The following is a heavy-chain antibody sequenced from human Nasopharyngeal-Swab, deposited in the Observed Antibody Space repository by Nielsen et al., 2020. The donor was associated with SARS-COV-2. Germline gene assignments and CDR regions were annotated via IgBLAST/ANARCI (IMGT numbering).Heavy chain of an antibody. CDR2: ISYSGAT. CDR3: ARKYGSGSYIGFDP. Sequence: SETLSLTCTVSGGSIDTYYWNWIRQPPGKELGWIGYISYSGATKYNPSLEGRVTISLDTSKNQFFLRLSAVTAADTAVYFCARKYGSGSYIGFDPWGQGTLVTVSS. V-gene: IGHV4-59*01. CDR1: GGSIDTYY. D-gene: IGHD3-10*01. J-gene: IGHJ5*02.